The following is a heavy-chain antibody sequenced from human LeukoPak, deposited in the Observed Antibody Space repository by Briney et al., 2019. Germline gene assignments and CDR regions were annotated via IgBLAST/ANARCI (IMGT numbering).Heavy chain of an antibody. J-gene: IGHJ5*02. CDR2: IYYSGST. CDR1: GGSISSYY. Sequence: SETLSLTCTVTGGSISSYYWSWIRKPPGKALEWIGYIYYSGSTNYNPSLKSRDTISVDTSKNQFSLKLGSVTAADTAVYYCARDRGGPISASVNWFDPWGQGTLVTVSS. V-gene: IGHV4-59*01. CDR3: ARDRGGPISASVNWFDP.